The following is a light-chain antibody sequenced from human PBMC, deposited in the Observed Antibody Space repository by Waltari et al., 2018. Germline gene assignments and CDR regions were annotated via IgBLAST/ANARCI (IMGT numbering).Light chain of an antibody. CDR2: GAS. V-gene: IGKV3-20*01. Sequence: EVVLTQSPGTPSLSPGERATLSCRASQSVSSSYLAWYQQKLGQAPRLLMYGASSRATGIADRFSGSGSGTDFTLTISRLEPEDFAVYYCQQYGSSSWTFGQGTKVEIK. CDR3: QQYGSSSWT. J-gene: IGKJ1*01. CDR1: QSVSSSY.